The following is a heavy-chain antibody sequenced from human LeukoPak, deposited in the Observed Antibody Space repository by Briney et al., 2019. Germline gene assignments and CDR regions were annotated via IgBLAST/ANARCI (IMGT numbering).Heavy chain of an antibody. V-gene: IGHV4-39*01. CDR1: GGSISSSSYY. CDR3: ARRLVGASGIDAFDI. Sequence: SETLSLTCTVSGGSISSSSYYWGWIRQPPGKGLEWIGSIYYSGSTYYNPTLKSRVTISVDTSKNQFSLNLRSVTATDTAVYYCARRLVGASGIDAFDIWGQGTMVSVSS. D-gene: IGHD1-26*01. J-gene: IGHJ3*02. CDR2: IYYSGST.